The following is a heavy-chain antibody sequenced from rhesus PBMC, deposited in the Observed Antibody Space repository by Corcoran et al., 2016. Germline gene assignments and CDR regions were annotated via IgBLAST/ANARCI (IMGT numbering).Heavy chain of an antibody. J-gene: IGHJ4*01. Sequence: EVQLVETEGGLVQPGGSLKLSCAASGFPFSSYGMSWVRQAPGKGLEWVSVINNGGRSTYDADSVKGRFTISRDNSKNTLSLQVNSLIAEDTAVYYCAKWYCSTTYCSYIDYWGQGVLVTVSS. CDR3: AKWYCSTTYCSYIDY. CDR2: INNGGRST. D-gene: IGHD2-15*01. CDR1: GFPFSSYG. V-gene: IGHV3S5*01.